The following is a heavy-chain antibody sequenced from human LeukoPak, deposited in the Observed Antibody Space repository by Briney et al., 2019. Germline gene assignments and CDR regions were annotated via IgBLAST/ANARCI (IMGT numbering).Heavy chain of an antibody. J-gene: IGHJ4*02. CDR3: ARESQGDYYDSSD. CDR1: GGSISSSNW. Sequence: SETLSLTCAVAGGSISSSNWWSWVRQPPGKGLEWIGEIYHSGSTNYNPSLKSRVTISVDKSKNQFSLKLSSVTAADTAVYYCARESQGDYYDSSDWGQGTLVTVSS. CDR2: IYHSGST. D-gene: IGHD3-22*01. V-gene: IGHV4-4*02.